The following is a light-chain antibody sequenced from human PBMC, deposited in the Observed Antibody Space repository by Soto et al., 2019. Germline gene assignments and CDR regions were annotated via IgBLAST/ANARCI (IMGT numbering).Light chain of an antibody. CDR2: GAS. J-gene: IGKJ5*01. Sequence: IVMKQSAAALSVKKGETATLSCRASQSISIVLAWYRQKPGQAPRLLIYGASTRATGTPARFSGSGSGTEFTLTISSLQSEDFALYYCQQYNKWPLITFGQGTLLEIK. CDR3: QQYNKWPLIT. CDR1: QSISIV. V-gene: IGKV3D-15*01.